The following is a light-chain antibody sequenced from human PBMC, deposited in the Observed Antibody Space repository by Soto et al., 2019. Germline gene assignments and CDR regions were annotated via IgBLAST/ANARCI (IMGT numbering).Light chain of an antibody. V-gene: IGKV3-15*01. J-gene: IGKJ2*01. CDR3: QEYTHQRTMYT. CDR1: QSVGNN. Sequence: EMVLTQSPATLSVSPGQGATLSCRASQSVGNNLAWYQVKPRQGPRLLIYGISTRAAVVPARFSGSGSGTEVTLTISNLQSEDFAVYYCQEYTHQRTMYTSDLGPKQEIK. CDR2: GIS.